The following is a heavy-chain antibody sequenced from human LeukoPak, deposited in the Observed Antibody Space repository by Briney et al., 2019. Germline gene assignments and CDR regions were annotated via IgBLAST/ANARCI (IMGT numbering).Heavy chain of an antibody. D-gene: IGHD3-22*01. V-gene: IGHV1-8*03. J-gene: IGHJ4*02. CDR2: MNPNSGNT. CDR1: GYTFTSYD. CDR3: ARAADRQLYYYDSSGYYPLSD. Sequence: GASVKVSCKASGYTFTSYDINWVRQATGQGLEWMGWMNPNSGNTGYAQKFQGRVTITRNTSISTAYMELSRLRSDDTAVYYCARAADRQLYYYDSSGYYPLSDWGQGTLVTVSS.